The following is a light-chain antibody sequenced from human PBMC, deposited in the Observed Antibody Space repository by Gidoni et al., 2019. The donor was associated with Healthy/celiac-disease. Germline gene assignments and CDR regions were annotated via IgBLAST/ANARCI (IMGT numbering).Light chain of an antibody. Sequence: DIVLTQSPATLSLSPGERATLSCRASQSVSSYLAWYQQKPGQAPRLLIYDASNRATGIPARFSGSGSGTDFTLTSSSLEPEDFAVYYCQQRSNWMYTFXXXTKLEIK. CDR1: QSVSSY. V-gene: IGKV3-11*01. CDR2: DAS. CDR3: QQRSNWMYT. J-gene: IGKJ2*01.